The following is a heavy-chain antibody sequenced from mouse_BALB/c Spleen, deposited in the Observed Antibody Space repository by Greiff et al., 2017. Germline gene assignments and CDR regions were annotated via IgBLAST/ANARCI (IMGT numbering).Heavy chain of an antibody. V-gene: IGHV1-54*01. CDR1: GYAFPNYL. D-gene: IGHD1-1*01. CDR3: ARSYYYGSSWSYFDY. CDR2: INPGSGGT. J-gene: IGHJ2*01. Sequence: VQLQQSGAELVRPGTSVKVSCKASGYAFPNYLIEWVKQRPGQGLEWIGVINPGSGGTNDNEKFKGKATLTADKSSSTAYMQLSSLTSDDSAVYFCARSYYYGSSWSYFDYWGQGTTLTVSS.